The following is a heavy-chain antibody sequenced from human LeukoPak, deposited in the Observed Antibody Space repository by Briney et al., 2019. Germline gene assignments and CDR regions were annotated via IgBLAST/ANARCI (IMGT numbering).Heavy chain of an antibody. Sequence: GGSLRLSCAASGFTFSSYWMHWVRQVPGKGLVWVSRINSDGTSTTYADSVKGRFTISRDNAKNTLYLQMNSLRAEDTAVYYCARGASGYSYGWGQGTLVTVSS. D-gene: IGHD5-18*01. CDR3: ARGASGYSYG. CDR2: INSDGTST. V-gene: IGHV3-74*01. J-gene: IGHJ4*02. CDR1: GFTFSSYW.